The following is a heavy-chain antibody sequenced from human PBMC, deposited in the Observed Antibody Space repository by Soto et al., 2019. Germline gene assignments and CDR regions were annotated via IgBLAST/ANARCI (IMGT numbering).Heavy chain of an antibody. J-gene: IGHJ5*02. CDR2: IKQDGSEK. Sequence: PXGSLRLSCAAAGFTFSSYWMSWVRQAPGKGLEWVANIKQDGSEKYYVDSVKGRFTISRDNAKNSLYLQMNSLRAEDTAVYYCARVQGDWSYWFDPWGQGTLVTVSS. D-gene: IGHD1-1*01. CDR3: ARVQGDWSYWFDP. V-gene: IGHV3-7*03. CDR1: GFTFSSYW.